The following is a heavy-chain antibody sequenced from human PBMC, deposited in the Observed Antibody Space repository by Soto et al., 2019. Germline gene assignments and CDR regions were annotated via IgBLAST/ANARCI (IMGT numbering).Heavy chain of an antibody. J-gene: IGHJ4*02. CDR1: IGSFSTYS. CDR3: AGGASADYFDY. Sequence: PPETLSLTCTVSIGSFSTYSWSWIRQPAGKGLEWIGRIYSTGSTLYNPSLKSRITMSVDTSKNQFSLKLSSVTAADTAVHYCAGGASADYFDYWGQGTLVTVPQ. V-gene: IGHV4-4*07. D-gene: IGHD6-13*01. CDR2: IYSTGST.